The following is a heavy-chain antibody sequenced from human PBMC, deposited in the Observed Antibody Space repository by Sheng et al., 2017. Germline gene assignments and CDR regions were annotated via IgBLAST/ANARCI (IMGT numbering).Heavy chain of an antibody. J-gene: IGHJ3*01. V-gene: IGHV5-51*01. Sequence: EVQLVQSGAEVKKPGESLKISCKGSGFNFGDHWIGWVRQQPGKGLEWMGTIFPDDSETTYSPSFQGKVTISADKSIKTAYLQWNRLTASDTAMYYCATIVAVINGFDFWGQGTMVIVSS. D-gene: IGHD1-20*01. CDR1: GFNFGDHW. CDR3: ATIVAVINGFDF. CDR2: IFPDDSET.